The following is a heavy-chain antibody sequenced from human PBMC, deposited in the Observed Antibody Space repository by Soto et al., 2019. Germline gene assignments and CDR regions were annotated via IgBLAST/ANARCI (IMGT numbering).Heavy chain of an antibody. Sequence: QVQLQQWGAGLLKPSETLSLTCAVYGGSFSGYYWSWIRQPPGKGLEWIGEINHSGSTNYNPSLKSRVTISVDASKNQFSLKLSSVTAADTDVYYCARGGCSGGSCYYYYMDVWGKGTTVTVSS. CDR3: ARGGCSGGSCYYYYMDV. J-gene: IGHJ6*03. CDR2: INHSGST. D-gene: IGHD2-15*01. CDR1: GGSFSGYY. V-gene: IGHV4-34*01.